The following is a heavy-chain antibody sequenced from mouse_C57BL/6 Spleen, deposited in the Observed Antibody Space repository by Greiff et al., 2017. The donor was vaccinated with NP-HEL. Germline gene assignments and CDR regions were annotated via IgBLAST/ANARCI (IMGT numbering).Heavy chain of an antibody. J-gene: IGHJ1*03. CDR3: ARVYYGSSWYFDV. D-gene: IGHD1-1*01. CDR2: IYPGSGNT. V-gene: IGHV1-76*01. CDR1: GYTFTDYY. Sequence: QVQLKESGAELVRPGASVKLSCKASGYTFTDYYINWVKQRPGQGLEWIARIYPGSGNTYYNEKFKGKATLTAEKSSSTAYMQLSSLTSEDSAVYFCARVYYGSSWYFDVWGTGTTVTVSS.